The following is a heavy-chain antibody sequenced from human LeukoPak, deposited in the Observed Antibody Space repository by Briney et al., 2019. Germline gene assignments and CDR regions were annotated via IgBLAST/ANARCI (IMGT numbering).Heavy chain of an antibody. Sequence: SETLSLTCTVSGGFISSSSYYWGWIRQPPGKGLEWIGSIYYSGSTYYSPSLKSRVTISVDTSKNQFSLKLRSVTAADTAVYYCARLPYYYGSGSYPNYYYYYYMDVWGKGTTVTVSS. CDR3: ARLPYYYGSGSYPNYYYYYYMDV. CDR1: GGFISSSSYY. D-gene: IGHD3-10*01. J-gene: IGHJ6*03. CDR2: IYYSGST. V-gene: IGHV4-39*07.